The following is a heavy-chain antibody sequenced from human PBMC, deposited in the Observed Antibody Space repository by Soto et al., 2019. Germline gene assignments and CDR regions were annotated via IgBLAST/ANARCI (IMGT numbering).Heavy chain of an antibody. J-gene: IGHJ5*02. V-gene: IGHV4-30-4*01. CDR2: IYYSGST. D-gene: IGHD4-17*01. CDR3: ARAKGLLTVTTSWFDP. CDR1: GGSISSGDYY. Sequence: QVQLQESGPGLVKPSQTLSLTCIVSGGSISSGDYYWSWVRQPPGKGLEWIGYIYYSGSTYYNPSLKSRVTISADTSKNQFSLKLSSVTAADTVVYYCARAKGLLTVTTSWFDPWGQGTLVTVSS.